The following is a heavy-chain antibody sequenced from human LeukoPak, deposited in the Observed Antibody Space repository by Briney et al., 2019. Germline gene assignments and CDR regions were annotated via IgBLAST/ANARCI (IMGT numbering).Heavy chain of an antibody. CDR3: ARGPARLYYYDSSGYYY. CDR1: GGSFSVYY. J-gene: IGHJ4*02. CDR2: INHSGST. V-gene: IGHV4-34*01. D-gene: IGHD3-22*01. Sequence: SETLSLTCAVCGGSFSVYYWSWIRQPQGKGLEWIGEINHSGSTNYNPSLKSRVTISVDTSKNQFSLKLSSVTAADTAVYYCARGPARLYYYDSSGYYYWGQGTLVTVSS.